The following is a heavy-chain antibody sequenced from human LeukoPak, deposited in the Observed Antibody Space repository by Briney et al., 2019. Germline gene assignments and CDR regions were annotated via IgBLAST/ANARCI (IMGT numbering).Heavy chain of an antibody. V-gene: IGHV4-30-4*01. CDR3: AREVPWVWNFDL. D-gene: IGHD1-26*01. CDR2: IYYSGST. J-gene: IGHJ2*01. Sequence: PSETLSLTCTVSGGSISSGDYYWSWIRQPPGTGLEWIGYIYYSGSTYYNPSLKSRVTISVDTSKNEFSLKLNSVTAADTAVYYCAREVPWVWNFDLWGRGTLVTVSS. CDR1: GGSISSGDYY.